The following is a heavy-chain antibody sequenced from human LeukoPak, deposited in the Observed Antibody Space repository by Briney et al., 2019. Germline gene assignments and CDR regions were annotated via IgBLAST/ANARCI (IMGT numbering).Heavy chain of an antibody. V-gene: IGHV3-9*01. CDR3: AKDRYGSGSYYDY. Sequence: GRSLRLSCAASGFTFDDYAMHWVRQAPGKGLEWVSGISWNSGSIGYADSVKGRFTISRDNAKNSLYLQMNSLRAEDTALYYCAKDRYGSGSYYDYWGQGTLVTVSS. J-gene: IGHJ4*02. CDR2: ISWNSGSI. CDR1: GFTFDDYA. D-gene: IGHD3-10*01.